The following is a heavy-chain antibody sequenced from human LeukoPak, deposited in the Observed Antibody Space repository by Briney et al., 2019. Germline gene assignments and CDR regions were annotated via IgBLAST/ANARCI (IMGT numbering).Heavy chain of an antibody. V-gene: IGHV4-34*01. D-gene: IGHD3-10*01. Sequence: SETLSLTCAVYGGSFSGYYWSWIRQPPGKGLEWIGEINHSGSTNYNPSLKSRVTISVDTSKNQFSLKLSSVTAADTAVYYCARRITMVRGDDGGVNWGQGTLVTVSS. CDR2: INHSGST. J-gene: IGHJ4*02. CDR3: ARRITMVRGDDGGVN. CDR1: GGSFSGYY.